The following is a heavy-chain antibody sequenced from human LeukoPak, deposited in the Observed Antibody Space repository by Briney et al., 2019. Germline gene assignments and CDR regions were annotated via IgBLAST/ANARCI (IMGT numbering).Heavy chain of an antibody. J-gene: IGHJ4*02. V-gene: IGHV1-3*01. CDR2: INAGNGKT. D-gene: IGHD4-17*01. CDR3: ARGRWTATETTYYLDY. CDR1: GYSFSDYA. Sequence: ASVKVSCKASGYSFSDYAIQWVRQAPGQRLDWMGWINAGNGKTKYSQNFQGRGTITRDRSASTAYMELSSLRSEDTSIYYCARGRWTATETTYYLDYWGQGTLVTVSS.